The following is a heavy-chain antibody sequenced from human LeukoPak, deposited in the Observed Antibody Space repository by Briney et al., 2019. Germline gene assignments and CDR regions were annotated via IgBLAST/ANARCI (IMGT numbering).Heavy chain of an antibody. CDR1: GFTFSSYA. CDR3: ARDYKLLSSYYYYYYMDV. J-gene: IGHJ6*03. D-gene: IGHD3-10*01. CDR2: ISYDGSNK. V-gene: IGHV3-30*04. Sequence: PGGSLRLSCAASGFTFSSYAMHWVRQAPGKGLEWVAVISYDGSNKYYADSVKGRFTISRDNSKNTLYLQMNSLRAEDTAVYYCARDYKLLSSYYYYYYMDVWGKGTTVTVSS.